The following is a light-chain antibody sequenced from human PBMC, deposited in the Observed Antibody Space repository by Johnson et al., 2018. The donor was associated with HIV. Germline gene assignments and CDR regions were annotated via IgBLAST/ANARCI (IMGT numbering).Light chain of an antibody. V-gene: IGLV1-51*02. CDR2: ENK. CDR1: SSNIGKNY. J-gene: IGLJ1*01. Sequence: QSVLTQPPSVSAAPGQMVSTSCSGSSSNIGKNYVSWYQQFPGTAPKLLIHENKKRPSGIPDRFSGSKSGTSATLDITGLQTGDEADYYCGTWYSSLGAWVFGTGTKVTVL. CDR3: GTWYSSLGAWV.